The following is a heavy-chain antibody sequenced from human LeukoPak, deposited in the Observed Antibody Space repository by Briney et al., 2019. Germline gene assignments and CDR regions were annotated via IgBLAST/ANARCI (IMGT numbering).Heavy chain of an antibody. CDR1: GFTFSSYV. CDR3: GRPIVVAADDAFDI. Sequence: GGSLRLSCAASGFTFSSYVMHWVRQAPGKGLEWVAIISYDGSNEYYADSVKGRFTISRDNSKNTLYLQMNSLRAEDTAVYYCGRPIVVAADDAFDIWGQGTMVTVSS. V-gene: IGHV3-30*04. D-gene: IGHD3-22*01. CDR2: ISYDGSNE. J-gene: IGHJ3*02.